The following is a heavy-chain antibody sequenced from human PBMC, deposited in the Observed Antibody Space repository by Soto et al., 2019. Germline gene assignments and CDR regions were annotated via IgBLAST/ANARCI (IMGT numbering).Heavy chain of an antibody. CDR3: AKEGAVSMGDVDL. D-gene: IGHD3-16*01. CDR2: IAWDGGSR. J-gene: IGHJ5*02. V-gene: IGHV3-9*01. CDR1: GFTFHNFA. Sequence: EVQVAESGGGLVQPGRSLRLSCAASGFTFHNFAMHWVRQVPGKGLEWVSGIAWDGGSRGYAGSVKGRFTISRDNARNSLYLQMRSLRAEDTAMYYCAKEGAVSMGDVDLWGQGTLVIVSS.